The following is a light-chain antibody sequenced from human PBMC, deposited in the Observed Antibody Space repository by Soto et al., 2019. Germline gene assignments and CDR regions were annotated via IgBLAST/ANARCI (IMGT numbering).Light chain of an antibody. CDR1: STDVGDFNY. J-gene: IGLJ2*01. CDR2: DVT. CDR3: SSYSSSTTQVV. V-gene: IGLV2-14*03. Sequence: QSALTQPASVSGSPGRSVTISCTGTSTDVGDFNYVSWYQHLPGRAPKLIIYDVTNRPSGISYRFSASKSGRTASLTISGLQAEDEADYYCSSYSSSTTQVVVGGGTKLTVL.